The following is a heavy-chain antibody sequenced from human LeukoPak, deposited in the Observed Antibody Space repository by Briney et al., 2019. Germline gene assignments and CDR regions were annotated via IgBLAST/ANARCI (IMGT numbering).Heavy chain of an antibody. Sequence: AGKLRFSSAASGFSFSDYYMSWIRPAPGQGLMWVSYITCSSSYTTYADSVKGRLTISRDNAKNSLYLQMNSLRAEDTAVYYCAIALSAVAGMLYYWGQGTLVTVSS. CDR3: AIALSAVAGMLYY. CDR2: ITCSSSYT. D-gene: IGHD6-19*01. V-gene: IGHV3-11*06. CDR1: GFSFSDYY. J-gene: IGHJ4*02.